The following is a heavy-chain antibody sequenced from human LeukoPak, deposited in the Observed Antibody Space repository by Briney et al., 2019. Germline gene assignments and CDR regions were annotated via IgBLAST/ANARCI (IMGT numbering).Heavy chain of an antibody. V-gene: IGHV4-34*01. Sequence: PSETLSLTCAVYGGSFSGYYWSWIRQPPGKGLEWIGEINHSGSTNYSPSLKSRVTISVDTSKNQFSLKLSSVTAAGTAVYYCARGGRIVVVVAARRYNWFDPWGQGTLVTVSS. CDR2: INHSGST. J-gene: IGHJ5*02. CDR3: ARGGRIVVVVAARRYNWFDP. D-gene: IGHD2-15*01. CDR1: GGSFSGYY.